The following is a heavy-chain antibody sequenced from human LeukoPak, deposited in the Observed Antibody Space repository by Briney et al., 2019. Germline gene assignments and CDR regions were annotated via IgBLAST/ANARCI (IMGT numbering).Heavy chain of an antibody. J-gene: IGHJ4*02. CDR2: IWYDGSNK. CDR3: AREGDSSGYYYEGYFDY. CDR1: GFTFSSYA. V-gene: IGHV3-33*08. Sequence: GGSLRLSCAASGFTFSSYAMHWARQAPGKGLEWVAVIWYDGSNKYYADSVKGRFTISRDNSKNTLYLQMNSLRAEDTAVYYCAREGDSSGYYYEGYFDYWGQGTLVTVSS. D-gene: IGHD3-22*01.